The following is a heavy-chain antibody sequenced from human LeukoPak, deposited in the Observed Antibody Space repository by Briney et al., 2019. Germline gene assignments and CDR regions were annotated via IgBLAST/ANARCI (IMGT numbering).Heavy chain of an antibody. J-gene: IGHJ3*02. CDR3: AKDFAQPDYYDSSGYDAFDI. CDR2: TRNKANSYTT. V-gene: IGHV3-72*01. D-gene: IGHD3-22*01. Sequence: GGSLRLSCAASGFTFSDHYMDWVRQAPGKGLEWVGRTRNKANSYTTEYAASVKGRFTISRDDSKNSLYLQMNSLRAEDTAVYYCAKDFAQPDYYDSSGYDAFDIWGQGTMVTVSS. CDR1: GFTFSDHY.